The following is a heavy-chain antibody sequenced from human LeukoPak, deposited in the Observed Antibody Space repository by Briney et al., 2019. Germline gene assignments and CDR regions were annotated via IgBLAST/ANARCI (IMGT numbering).Heavy chain of an antibody. J-gene: IGHJ4*02. CDR1: GYTFTSYA. D-gene: IGHD2-15*01. CDR2: INPKSGGT. CDR3: ARDGLGYCSGGSCYFFDY. V-gene: IGHV1-2*02. Sequence: ASVKVSCKASGYTFTSYAMNWVRQAPGQGLEWMGWINPKSGGTNYAEKFQGRVTMTRDTSITTAYMELSSLRSEDTALYYCARDGLGYCSGGSCYFFDYWGQGTLVTVSS.